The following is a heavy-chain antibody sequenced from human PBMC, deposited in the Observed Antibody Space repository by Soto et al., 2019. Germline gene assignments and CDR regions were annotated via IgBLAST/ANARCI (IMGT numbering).Heavy chain of an antibody. CDR2: IKSKTDGGTT. CDR3: TRSAGHFGVPPNGGVYYSYYMDV. Sequence: GGFLRLSCAAPGFTFSNTWVKWVRQGPGEGVEGVGRIKSKTDGGTTDYAAPVKGRFTISRDDSKNTLYLQMNSLKTEDTAVYYCTRSAGHFGVPPNGGVYYSYYMDVWGKGTTVTVSS. D-gene: IGHD3-3*01. V-gene: IGHV3-15*07. J-gene: IGHJ6*03. CDR1: GFTFSNTW.